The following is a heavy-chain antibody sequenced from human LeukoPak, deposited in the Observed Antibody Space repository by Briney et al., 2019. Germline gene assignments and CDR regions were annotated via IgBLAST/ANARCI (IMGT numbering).Heavy chain of an antibody. CDR1: GGSISSGSYY. CDR3: ATYKLDTAMVRVGWFDP. J-gene: IGHJ5*02. Sequence: SQTLSLTCTVSGGSISSGSYYWSWIRQPAGKGLEWIGRIYTSGSTNYNPSLKSRVTISVDTSKNQFSLKLSSVTAAVTAVYYCATYKLDTAMVRVGWFDPWGQGTLVTVSS. CDR2: IYTSGST. V-gene: IGHV4-61*02. D-gene: IGHD5-18*01.